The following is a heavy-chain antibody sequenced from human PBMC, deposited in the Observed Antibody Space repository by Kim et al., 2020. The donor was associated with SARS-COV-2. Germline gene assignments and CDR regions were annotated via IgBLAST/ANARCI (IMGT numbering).Heavy chain of an antibody. J-gene: IGHJ6*02. Sequence: SETLSLTCTVSGGSISSYYWSWIRQPPGKGLEWIGYIYYSGSTNYNPSLKSRVTISVDTSKNQFSLKLSSVTAADTAVYYCARGQTDGVGGYSGYDFLKPYYYYYGMDVWGQGTTVTVSS. CDR3: ARGQTDGVGGYSGYDFLKPYYYYYGMDV. CDR1: GGSISSYY. V-gene: IGHV4-59*13. D-gene: IGHD5-12*01. CDR2: IYYSGST.